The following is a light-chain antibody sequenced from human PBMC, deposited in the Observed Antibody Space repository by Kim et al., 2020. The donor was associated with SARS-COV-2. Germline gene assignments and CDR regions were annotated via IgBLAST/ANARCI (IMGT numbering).Light chain of an antibody. J-gene: IGKJ4*01. CDR2: GAS. V-gene: IGKV3-20*01. CDR3: QQHVASLT. CDR1: QSVSSGY. Sequence: EIVLTQSPGTLSLSPGERATLSCRASQSVSSGYLAWYQQKPGQAPSLLIYGASSRATGIPDRFSGSGSGTDFTLTISRLEPEDFAVYYCQQHVASLTFGGGTKVDIK.